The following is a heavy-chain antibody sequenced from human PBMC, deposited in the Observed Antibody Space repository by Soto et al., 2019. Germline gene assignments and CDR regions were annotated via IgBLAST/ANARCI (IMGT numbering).Heavy chain of an antibody. Sequence: ASETLSLTCTVSGGSISSGGYYWSWIRQHPGKGLEWIGYIYYSGSTYYNPSLKSRVTISVDTSKNQFSLKLSSVTAADTAVYYCARDRYSGYSDNYYYYGMDVWGQGTTVTVSS. D-gene: IGHD5-12*01. CDR2: IYYSGST. J-gene: IGHJ6*02. V-gene: IGHV4-31*03. CDR3: ARDRYSGYSDNYYYYGMDV. CDR1: GGSISSGGYY.